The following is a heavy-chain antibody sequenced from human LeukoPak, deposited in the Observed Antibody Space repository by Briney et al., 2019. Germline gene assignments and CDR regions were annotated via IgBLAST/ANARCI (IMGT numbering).Heavy chain of an antibody. CDR1: GYTFSSFA. CDR2: INTGNGNT. CDR3: ARDLGSGSLHY. Sequence: ASVKVSCKVSGYTFSSFAIHWVRQAPGQRLEWMGWINTGNGNTKYSQKLQGRSTITRDTSASTAYMELSSLRSEDTAVYYCARDLGSGSLHYWGQGTLVTVSS. V-gene: IGHV1-3*04. D-gene: IGHD1-26*01. J-gene: IGHJ4*02.